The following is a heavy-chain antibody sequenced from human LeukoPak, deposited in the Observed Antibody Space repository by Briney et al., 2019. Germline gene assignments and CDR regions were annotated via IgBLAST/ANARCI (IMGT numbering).Heavy chain of an antibody. V-gene: IGHV3-7*01. CDR3: AREDLAYCGGDCYSETSFDY. CDR1: GFTFSSYW. J-gene: IGHJ4*02. Sequence: GGSLRLSCAASGFTFSSYWMSWDRQAPGKGLEWVANIKQDGSEKYYVDSVKGRFTISRDNAKNSLYLQMNSLRAEDTAVYYCAREDLAYCGGDCYSETSFDYWGQGTLVTVSS. CDR2: IKQDGSEK. D-gene: IGHD2-21*02.